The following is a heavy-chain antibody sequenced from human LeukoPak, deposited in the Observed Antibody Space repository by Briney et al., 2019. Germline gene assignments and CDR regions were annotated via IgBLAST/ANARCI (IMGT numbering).Heavy chain of an antibody. V-gene: IGHV5-51*01. CDR1: GYRFTSYW. D-gene: IGHD3-22*01. Sequence: GESLKISCKGSGYRFTSYWIGWVRQMPGKGLEWMGIIYPGDSDTRYSPSFQGQVTISADKSISTAYLQWSRLKASDTAMYYCARQNYYDSSGYYSCFDYWGQGTLVTVSS. CDR2: IYPGDSDT. J-gene: IGHJ4*02. CDR3: ARQNYYDSSGYYSCFDY.